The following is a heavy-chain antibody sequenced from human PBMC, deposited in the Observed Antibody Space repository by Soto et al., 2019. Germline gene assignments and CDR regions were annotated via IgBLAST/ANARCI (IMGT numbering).Heavy chain of an antibody. Sequence: SETLSLTCTVSGGSISSYFWSWIRQPPGKGLEWIGYIYYSGGTNYNPSLKSRVTISVDTSKNQFSLKLSSVTAADTAVYYCARQANPLQYLEPMYYYGLDVWGQGTTVTVSS. CDR2: IYYSGGT. D-gene: IGHD4-4*01. J-gene: IGHJ6*02. CDR3: ARQANPLQYLEPMYYYGLDV. CDR1: GGSISSYF. V-gene: IGHV4-59*01.